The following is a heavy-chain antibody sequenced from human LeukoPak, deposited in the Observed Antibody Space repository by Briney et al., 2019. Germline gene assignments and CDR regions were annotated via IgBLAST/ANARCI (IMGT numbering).Heavy chain of an antibody. V-gene: IGHV5-51*01. D-gene: IGHD3-10*01. J-gene: IGHJ3*02. Sequence: GASLKISCKGSGYRFTSYWIGWVRQLPGKGLEWMGIIYPGDSDTRYSPSFQGQVTISADKSISTAYLQWSSLKASDGATYYCATNTMFRGIHAFDIWGQGTMVTVSS. CDR3: ATNTMFRGIHAFDI. CDR1: GYRFTSYW. CDR2: IYPGDSDT.